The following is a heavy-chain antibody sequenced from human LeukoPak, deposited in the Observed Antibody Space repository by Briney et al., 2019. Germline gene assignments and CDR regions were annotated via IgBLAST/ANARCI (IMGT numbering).Heavy chain of an antibody. J-gene: IGHJ4*02. V-gene: IGHV4-39*01. CDR1: GGSIRSSSYY. CDR3: ASRVVRGVIADY. Sequence: ASESLSLTCTVSGGSIRSSSYYWGWIRQPPGKGLEWIGSIYYSGSTYYNPSLKSRVTISVDTSKSQFSLKLSSVTAADTAVYYCASRVVRGVIADYWGQGTLVTVSS. CDR2: IYYSGST. D-gene: IGHD3-10*01.